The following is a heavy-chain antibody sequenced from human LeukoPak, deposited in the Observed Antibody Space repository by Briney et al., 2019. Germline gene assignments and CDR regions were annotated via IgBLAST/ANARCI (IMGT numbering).Heavy chain of an antibody. CDR2: ISATASDT. Sequence: TGGSLRLSCAASGFSFSNFAMNWVRHIPGKGLEWVSSISATASDTHYAESVKGRFTVSRDNSMATLYLQMDSLRADDTALYYCAQDRTSGSYYVSTNFVTWGQGPLVTVSS. CDR3: AQDRTSGSYYVSTNFVT. CDR1: GFSFSNFA. J-gene: IGHJ5*02. V-gene: IGHV3-23*01. D-gene: IGHD1-26*01.